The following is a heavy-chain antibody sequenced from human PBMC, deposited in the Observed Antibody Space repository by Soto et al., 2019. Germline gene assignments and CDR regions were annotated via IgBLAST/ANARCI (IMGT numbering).Heavy chain of an antibody. J-gene: IGHJ5*02. CDR2: IYYSGST. CDR3: ALGAAGIFDP. CDR1: GGSISSYY. D-gene: IGHD6-13*01. Sequence: QVQLQESGPGLVKPSETLSLTCTVSGGSISSYYWSWIRQPPGKGLEWIGYIYYSGSTNYNPPLKSRVTISVDPSKNQFSLNLSSMTVADTAVDYCALGAAGIFDPWGQGTLVTVSS. V-gene: IGHV4-59*01.